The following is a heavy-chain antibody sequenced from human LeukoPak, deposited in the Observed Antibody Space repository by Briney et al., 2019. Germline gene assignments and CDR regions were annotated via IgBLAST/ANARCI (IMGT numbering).Heavy chain of an antibody. CDR1: GYTFTCYY. V-gene: IGHV1-2*02. D-gene: IGHD5/OR15-5a*01. CDR3: ARVYDFYYYMDV. CDR2: INPNSGGT. J-gene: IGHJ6*03. Sequence: ASVKVSCKASGYTFTCYYMHWVRQAPGQGREWMGWINPNSGGTNYAQKFQGRVTMTRDTSISTAYMELSRLRSDDTAVYYCARVYDFYYYMDVWGKGTTVTVSS.